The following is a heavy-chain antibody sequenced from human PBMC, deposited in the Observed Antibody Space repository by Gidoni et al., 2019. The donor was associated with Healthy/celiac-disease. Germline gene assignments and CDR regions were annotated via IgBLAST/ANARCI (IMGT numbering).Heavy chain of an antibody. CDR3: AHRRYDFWSGYSADY. Sequence: QITLKESGPTLVKPTQTLTLTCTFSGFSLSTSGVGVGWIRQPPGKALEWLALIYWNDDKRYSPSLKSRLTITKDTSKNQVVLTMTNMDPVDTATYYCAHRRYDFWSGYSADYWGQGTLVTVSS. V-gene: IGHV2-5*01. CDR2: IYWNDDK. D-gene: IGHD3-3*01. J-gene: IGHJ4*02. CDR1: GFSLSTSGVG.